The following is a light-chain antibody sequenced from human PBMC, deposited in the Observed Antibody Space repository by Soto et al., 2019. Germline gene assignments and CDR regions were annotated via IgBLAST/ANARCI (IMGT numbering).Light chain of an antibody. CDR2: DGS. CDR3: QHRRNWPLT. J-gene: IGKJ4*01. V-gene: IGKV3-11*01. Sequence: EIVLTQSPATLSLSPGERATLSCRASQSVSSYLAWYQQKPGQSPRLLIYDGSNRATGIPARFSGSGSGTDFTLNISSLEPEDFAVYYCQHRRNWPLTFGGGTKVEIK. CDR1: QSVSSY.